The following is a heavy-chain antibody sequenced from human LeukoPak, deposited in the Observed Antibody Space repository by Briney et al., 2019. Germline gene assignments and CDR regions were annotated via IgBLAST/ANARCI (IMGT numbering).Heavy chain of an antibody. J-gene: IGHJ3*01. V-gene: IGHV1-69*06. CDR3: ATLPDTGL. D-gene: IGHD1-14*01. CDR2: IMPMFATS. CDR1: GGSFRSYA. Sequence: SVTVSCMSSGGSFRSYAISWVRQAPGQGREGMGRIMPMFATSNYAQKFQGRVTITADTSTRTAYIALSKVKSEDTAVYYCATLPDTGLWGQGTMVTVSS.